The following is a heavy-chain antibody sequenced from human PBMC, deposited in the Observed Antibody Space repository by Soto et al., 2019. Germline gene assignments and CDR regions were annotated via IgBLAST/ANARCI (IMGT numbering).Heavy chain of an antibody. D-gene: IGHD6-19*01. CDR1: GFTLSNVW. CDR2: IKSETDGGTI. Sequence: EVQLVESGGGLVKPEGSLRLSCAGSGFTLSNVWMNWVRQAPGKGLEWVGRIKSETDGGTIDYAAPVKGRFTISRDDSNNTLYLQMNSLKTEDTATYYCTPLALKYNSDWYPLSDWGQGTRVTVSS. V-gene: IGHV3-15*07. CDR3: TPLALKYNSDWYPLSD. J-gene: IGHJ4*02.